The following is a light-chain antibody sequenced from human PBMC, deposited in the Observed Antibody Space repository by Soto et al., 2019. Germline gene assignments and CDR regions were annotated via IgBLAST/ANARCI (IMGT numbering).Light chain of an antibody. CDR2: DAT. J-gene: IGKJ3*01. Sequence: EIVLTQSPATLSLSPGERATLSCRASQSVTWYLAWYQQKPGQAPRLLIYDATNRATGIPARFSGSGSGTDFTLTISSLEPEDSAVYYCHQYNSWPRGTFGPGTKVEIK. V-gene: IGKV3-11*01. CDR3: HQYNSWPRGT. CDR1: QSVTWY.